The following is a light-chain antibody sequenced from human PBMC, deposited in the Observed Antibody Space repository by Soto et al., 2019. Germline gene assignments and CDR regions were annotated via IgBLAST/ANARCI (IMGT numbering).Light chain of an antibody. CDR3: QSYDSSLSGYV. J-gene: IGLJ1*01. CDR2: GNI. CDR1: SSNIGAGYD. V-gene: IGLV1-40*01. Sequence: QSVLTQPPSVSGAPGQMVTISCTGSSSNIGAGYDVHWYQQLPGTAPKLLIYGNINRPSGVPDRFSGSKSGTSASLAITGLQAEDEADYYCQSYDSSLSGYVFGTGTKVTVL.